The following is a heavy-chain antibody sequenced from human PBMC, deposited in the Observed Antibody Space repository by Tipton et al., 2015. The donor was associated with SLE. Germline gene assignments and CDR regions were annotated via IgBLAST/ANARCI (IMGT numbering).Heavy chain of an antibody. CDR1: AYTFTTYS. J-gene: IGHJ2*01. V-gene: IGHV1-18*01. D-gene: IGHD4-17*01. CDR3: ARAVTTGLYWYYDL. Sequence: QVQLVQSGAEGKNPGASVKVSCKASAYTFTTYSISWVRQAPGQGLEWMGWISTYNGNTNYAQKLQGRVTMTTDTSTSTAYMELRSLRSDDTAVYYCARAVTTGLYWYYDLWGRGTLVTVSS. CDR2: ISTYNGNT.